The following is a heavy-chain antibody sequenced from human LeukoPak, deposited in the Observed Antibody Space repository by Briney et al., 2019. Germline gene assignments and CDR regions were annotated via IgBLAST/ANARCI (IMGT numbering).Heavy chain of an antibody. CDR1: NFTFCVYA. Sequence: GGSLRLSCAASNFTFCVYAMSWVRRAPGKGLEWISLISASGDKTYYADSVKGRFTVSRDNSRNTMYLQMDSLRAEDTAVYYCAKDRDGDFYFYMDVWGTGTTVIVSS. D-gene: IGHD4-17*01. V-gene: IGHV3-23*01. CDR2: ISASGDKT. J-gene: IGHJ6*03. CDR3: AKDRDGDFYFYMDV.